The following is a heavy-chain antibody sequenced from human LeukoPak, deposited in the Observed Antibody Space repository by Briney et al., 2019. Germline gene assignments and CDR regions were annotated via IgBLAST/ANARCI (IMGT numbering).Heavy chain of an antibody. CDR2: INPSGGST. V-gene: IGHV1-46*01. J-gene: IGHJ4*02. D-gene: IGHD3-10*01. CDR1: GYTFTSYY. Sequence: ASVKVSCKASGYTFTSYYMHWVRQAPGQGLEWMGIINPSGGSTSYAQKFQGRVTMTRDTSTSTVYMELTSLRSEDTAVYYCARDLYYGSGSYHFDYWGQGTLVTVSS. CDR3: ARDLYYGSGSYHFDY.